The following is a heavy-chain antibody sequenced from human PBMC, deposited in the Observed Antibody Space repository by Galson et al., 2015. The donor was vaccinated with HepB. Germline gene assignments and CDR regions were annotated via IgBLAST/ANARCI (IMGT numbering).Heavy chain of an antibody. CDR1: GFTFSDYY. J-gene: IGHJ6*03. Sequence: SLRLSCAASGFTFSDYYMSWIRQAPGKGLEWVSYISSSGSNIYYADSVKGRFTISRDNAQNSLYLQMNSLRAEDTAVYYCARVALNIAMVYYYYYMDVWGKGTSVTVSS. V-gene: IGHV3-11*01. D-gene: IGHD5-18*01. CDR2: ISSSGSNI. CDR3: ARVALNIAMVYYYYYMDV.